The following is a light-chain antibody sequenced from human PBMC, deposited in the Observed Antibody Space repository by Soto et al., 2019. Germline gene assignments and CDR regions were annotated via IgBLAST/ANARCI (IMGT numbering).Light chain of an antibody. V-gene: IGKV2-30*02. CDR1: QSLVHSDGNTY. CDR2: RVS. Sequence: DVVTTQSPLSLPVTLGQPASISCRSSQSLVHSDGNTYLNWLQQRPGQSPRRLIYRVSNRDSGVPVRFSGSGSGTDFTLNISRVEAEDVGVYYCMQGTHWPPVTFGQGTKVEIK. CDR3: MQGTHWPPVT. J-gene: IGKJ1*01.